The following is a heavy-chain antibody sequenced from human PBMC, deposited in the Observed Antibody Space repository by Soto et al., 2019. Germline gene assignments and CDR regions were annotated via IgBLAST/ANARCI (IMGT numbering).Heavy chain of an antibody. Sequence: ASVKVSCKASGYTFANYGIHWVRQAPGQRLEWMGWINAGDGGTKYSENFQDRVTITRDTSASTVYLGLSSLSSEDTASYYCWRTGHSGSYDFWGQGTLVTVSA. V-gene: IGHV1-3*01. J-gene: IGHJ1*01. D-gene: IGHD3-22*01. CDR2: INAGDGGT. CDR1: GYTFANYG. CDR3: WRTGHSGSYDF.